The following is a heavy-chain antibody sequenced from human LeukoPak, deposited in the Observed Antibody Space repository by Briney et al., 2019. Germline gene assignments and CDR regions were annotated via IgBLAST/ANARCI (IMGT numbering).Heavy chain of an antibody. D-gene: IGHD6-19*01. Sequence: GGSLRLSCAASGFTFSSDSMNWVRQAPGKGLEWVSYISSSSTIYYADSVKGRFTISRDNAKNSLYLQMNSLRAEDTAVYYCARDLAVAGISDYWGQGTLVTVSS. CDR3: ARDLAVAGISDY. CDR2: ISSSSTI. CDR1: GFTFSSDS. J-gene: IGHJ4*02. V-gene: IGHV3-48*01.